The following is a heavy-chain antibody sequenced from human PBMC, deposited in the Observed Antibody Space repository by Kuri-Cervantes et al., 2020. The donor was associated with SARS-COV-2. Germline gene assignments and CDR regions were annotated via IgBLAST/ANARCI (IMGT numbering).Heavy chain of an antibody. CDR3: ARGTNWPPDGWFDP. J-gene: IGHJ5*02. V-gene: IGHV6-1*01. CDR1: GNSVSSKIAA. D-gene: IGHD7-27*01. Sequence: SCAIFGNSVSSKIAAWNWIRQSPSRGLEWLGRTYYRSKWYDDYAVSVKSRISINPDTSKNQFSLHLNSVTPEDTAVYYCARGTNWPPDGWFDPWGQGTLVTVSS. CDR2: TYYRSKWYD.